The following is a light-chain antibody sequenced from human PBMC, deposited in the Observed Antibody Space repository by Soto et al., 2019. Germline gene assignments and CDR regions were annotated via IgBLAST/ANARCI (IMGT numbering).Light chain of an antibody. V-gene: IGKV1-33*01. CDR1: QDISKY. Sequence: DIQMTQSPSSLSASVGDRVTIACQASQDISKYLNWYQFRPGQAPKLLIYDASNLETGVPSRFRVSGSGAHFTLTITSLQPEDVATYYCQQYDNLLALTFGGGTKVQIK. CDR2: DAS. CDR3: QQYDNLLALT. J-gene: IGKJ4*01.